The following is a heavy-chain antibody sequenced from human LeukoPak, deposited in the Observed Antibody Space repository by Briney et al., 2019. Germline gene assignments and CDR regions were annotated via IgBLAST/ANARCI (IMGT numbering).Heavy chain of an antibody. V-gene: IGHV5-51*01. CDR1: GYSFTNYW. D-gene: IGHD5-24*01. J-gene: IGHJ4*02. CDR2: IYLGDSDT. Sequence: GESLKISCKGSGYSFTNYWVGWVRQMPGKGLEWMGIIYLGDSDTRYSPSFQGQVTISADKSISTAYLQWSSLKASDTAMYYCARRGDGYNLNFDYWGQGTLVTVSS. CDR3: ARRGDGYNLNFDY.